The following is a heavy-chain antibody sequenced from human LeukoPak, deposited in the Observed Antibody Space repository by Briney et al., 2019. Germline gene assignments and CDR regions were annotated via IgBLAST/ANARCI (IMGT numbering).Heavy chain of an antibody. CDR1: GYTFAGYY. J-gene: IGHJ5*02. CDR2: INPNSGGT. Sequence: ASVKVSFKSSGYTFAGYYMHWVRQPPGQGLEWMGWINPNSGGTNYAQKFQGRVTMTRDTSISTAYMDLSRLRSDDTAVYYCARVPEYDFLSGHYNWFDPWGQGSLVTVSS. V-gene: IGHV1-2*02. CDR3: ARVPEYDFLSGHYNWFDP. D-gene: IGHD3-3*01.